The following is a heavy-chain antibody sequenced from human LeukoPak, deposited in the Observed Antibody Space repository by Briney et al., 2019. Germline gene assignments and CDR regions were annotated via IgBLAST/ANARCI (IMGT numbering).Heavy chain of an antibody. J-gene: IGHJ4*02. CDR2: INQGGSEK. CDR3: ARGGTFVSDY. Sequence: GSLRLSCAASGFTFSTFWMSWVRQAPGKGLEWVANINQGGSEKYYVDSMKGRFTVSRDNAKNSLYLQMDSLRAEDTAVYYCARGGTFVSDYWGQGTLVTVPS. V-gene: IGHV3-7*01. D-gene: IGHD1-1*01. CDR1: GFTFSTFW.